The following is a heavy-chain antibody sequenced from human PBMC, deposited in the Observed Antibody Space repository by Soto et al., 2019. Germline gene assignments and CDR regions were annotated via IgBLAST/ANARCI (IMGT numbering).Heavy chain of an antibody. Sequence: GGSLRLSCAASGFTFSSYWMHWVRQAPGKGLVWVSRINSDGSSTSYADSVKGRFTISRDNAKNTLYLQMNSLRAEDTAVYYYARHHVVSRNWFDPWRQGTLVIVSS. D-gene: IGHD2-21*01. J-gene: IGHJ5*02. CDR1: GFTFSSYW. V-gene: IGHV3-74*01. CDR3: ARHHVVSRNWFDP. CDR2: INSDGSST.